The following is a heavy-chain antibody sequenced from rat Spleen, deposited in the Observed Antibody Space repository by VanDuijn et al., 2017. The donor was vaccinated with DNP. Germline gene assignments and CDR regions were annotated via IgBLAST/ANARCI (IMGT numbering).Heavy chain of an antibody. V-gene: IGHV5-31*01. J-gene: IGHJ3*01. CDR3: ARPFHYYSGGGGFAY. Sequence: EVQLVESGGDLVQPGRSLKLSCVASGFTFNNYWMTWIRQVPGKGLEWVASIASTGGNTYYSVSVRGRFTIFRDNAKNTLYLQMNSLRSEDMATYYCARPFHYYSGGGGFAYWGQGTLVTVSS. CDR2: IASTGGNT. D-gene: IGHD1-1*01. CDR1: GFTFNNYW.